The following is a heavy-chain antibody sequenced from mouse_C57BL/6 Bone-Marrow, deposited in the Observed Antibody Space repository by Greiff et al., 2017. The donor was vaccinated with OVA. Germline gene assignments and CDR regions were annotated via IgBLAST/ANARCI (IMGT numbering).Heavy chain of an antibody. CDR3: ARRGELRLRGLYYFDY. V-gene: IGHV1-52*01. D-gene: IGHD3-2*02. CDR1: GYTFTSYW. CDR2: IDPSDSET. Sequence: QVQLQQPGAELVRPGSSVKLSCKASGYTFTSYWMHWVKQRPIQGLEWIGNIDPSDSETHYNQKFKEKATLTVDKSYRTAYMQLSSLPSEDSAVYYCARRGELRLRGLYYFDYWGQGTTLTVSS. J-gene: IGHJ2*01.